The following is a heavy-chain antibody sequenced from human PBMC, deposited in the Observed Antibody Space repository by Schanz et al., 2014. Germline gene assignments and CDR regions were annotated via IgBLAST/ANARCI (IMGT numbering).Heavy chain of an antibody. CDR2: IYSGIGA. CDR1: GFTVSSNH. D-gene: IGHD3-22*01. CDR3: ARVHHYDPSGWRYFDY. Sequence: VQLVESGGGLVKPGGSLRLSCAVSGFTVSSNHMSWVRQAPGKGLEWVSVIYSGIGAYYADSVKDRFTVTRDNSKNTVYLQMNRLRVKDTAVDYYARVHHYDPSGWRYFDYWGQGALVTVSS. J-gene: IGHJ4*02. V-gene: IGHV3-66*01.